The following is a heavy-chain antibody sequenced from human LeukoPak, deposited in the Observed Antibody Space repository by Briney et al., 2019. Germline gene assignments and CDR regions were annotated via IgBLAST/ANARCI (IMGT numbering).Heavy chain of an antibody. CDR1: GGSISGYY. V-gene: IGHV4-59*12. CDR3: ARTWDY. Sequence: PSQTLSLTCTVSGGSISGYYWAWIRQPPGKGLEWVGYIHYSGSTKYNPSLKSRVSISLDTSKKQFSLKLNSVTAADTAVYYCARTWDYWGQGTLVTVSS. J-gene: IGHJ4*02. CDR2: IHYSGST.